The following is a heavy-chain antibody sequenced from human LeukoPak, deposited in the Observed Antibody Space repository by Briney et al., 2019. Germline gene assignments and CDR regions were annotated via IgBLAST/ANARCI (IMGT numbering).Heavy chain of an antibody. J-gene: IGHJ4*02. CDR2: IIPILGIA. D-gene: IGHD3-10*01. Sequence: GASVKVSCKASGGTFSSYAISWVRQAPGQGLEWMGRIIPILGIANYAQKFQGRVTITADKSTSTAYMELSSLRSEDTAVYYCARDYLDGSGSYLAGWGQGTLVTVSS. V-gene: IGHV1-69*04. CDR1: GGTFSSYA. CDR3: ARDYLDGSGSYLAG.